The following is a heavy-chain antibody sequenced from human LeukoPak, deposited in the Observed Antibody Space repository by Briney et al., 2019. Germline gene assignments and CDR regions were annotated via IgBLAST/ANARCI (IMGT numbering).Heavy chain of an antibody. V-gene: IGHV1-69*05. D-gene: IGHD2-2*01. Sequence: GASVKVSCKASGGTFSGYAISWVRQAPGQGLEWMGGIIPIFGTANYAQKFQGRVTITTDESTSTAYMELSSLRSEDTAVYYCARNRYQLHSNWFDPWGQGTLVTVSS. CDR3: ARNRYQLHSNWFDP. CDR1: GGTFSGYA. CDR2: IIPIFGTA. J-gene: IGHJ5*02.